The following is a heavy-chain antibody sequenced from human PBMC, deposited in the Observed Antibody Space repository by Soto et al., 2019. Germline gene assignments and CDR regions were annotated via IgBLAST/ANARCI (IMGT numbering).Heavy chain of an antibody. Sequence: GASVKVSCKASGYTFTSYGISWVRQAPGQGLEWMGWISAYNGNTNYAQKLQGRVTMTTDTSTSTAYMELRSLRSDDTAVYYCARGRYSSGPSYNWFDPWGQGTLVTVSS. J-gene: IGHJ5*02. V-gene: IGHV1-18*01. CDR3: ARGRYSSGPSYNWFDP. D-gene: IGHD6-25*01. CDR2: ISAYNGNT. CDR1: GYTFTSYG.